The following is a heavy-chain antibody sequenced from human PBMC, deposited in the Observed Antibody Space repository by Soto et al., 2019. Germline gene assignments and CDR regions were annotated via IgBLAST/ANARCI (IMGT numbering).Heavy chain of an antibody. CDR2: INHSGST. CDR1: GGSFSGYY. Sequence: SETLSLTCAVYGGSFSGYYWSWIRQPPGKGLEWIGEINHSGSTNYNPSLKSRVTISVDTSKNQLSLKLSSVTAADTAVYYCARVGGNSPWYYYYGMDVWGQGTTVTVSS. CDR3: ARVGGNSPWYYYYGMDV. V-gene: IGHV4-34*01. J-gene: IGHJ6*02. D-gene: IGHD2-21*02.